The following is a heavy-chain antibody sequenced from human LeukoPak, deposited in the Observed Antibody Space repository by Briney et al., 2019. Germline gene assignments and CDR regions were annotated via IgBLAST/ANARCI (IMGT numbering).Heavy chain of an antibody. CDR2: IIPIFGTA. CDR3: ARLPEPVWSGTQSDAFDI. CDR1: GGTFSSYA. Sequence: SVKVSCKASGGTFSSYAISWVRQAPGQGLEWMGGIIPIFGTANYAQKSQGRVTITADESTSTAYMELSSLRSEDTAVYYCARLPEPVWSGTQSDAFDIWGQGTMVTVSS. V-gene: IGHV1-69*13. D-gene: IGHD3-3*01. J-gene: IGHJ3*02.